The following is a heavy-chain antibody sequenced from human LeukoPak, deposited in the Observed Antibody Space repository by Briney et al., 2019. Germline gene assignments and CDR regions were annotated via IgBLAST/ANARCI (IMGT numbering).Heavy chain of an antibody. J-gene: IGHJ4*02. V-gene: IGHV3-9*01. D-gene: IGHD6-19*01. CDR3: AKDTTLRRLVLREALDY. CDR2: ISWNSGSI. CDR1: GSTFDDYA. Sequence: GGSLRLSCAASGSTFDDYAMHWVRQAPGKGLEWVSGISWNSGSIGYADSVKGRFTISRDNSKNTQYLQMNSLRAEDTAVYYCAKDTTLRRLVLREALDYWGQGTLVTVSS.